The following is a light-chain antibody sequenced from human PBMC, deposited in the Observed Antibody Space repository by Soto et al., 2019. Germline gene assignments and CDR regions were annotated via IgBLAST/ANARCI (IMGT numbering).Light chain of an antibody. Sequence: QSALTQPRSVSGSPGQSVIISCTGTSGDVGIYNFVSWYQHHPGKAPKLMIYDVSKWPSGVPDRFSGSKSGNTASLTISGLQAEDEADYYCCSYAGSYTYVFGTGTKLTVL. J-gene: IGLJ1*01. CDR2: DVS. CDR1: SGDVGIYNF. V-gene: IGLV2-11*01. CDR3: CSYAGSYTYV.